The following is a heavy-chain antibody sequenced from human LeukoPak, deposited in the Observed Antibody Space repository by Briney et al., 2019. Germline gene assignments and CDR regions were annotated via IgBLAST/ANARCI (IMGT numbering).Heavy chain of an antibody. D-gene: IGHD3-16*01. CDR1: GYTFINYE. Sequence: GASVKVSCKASGYTFINYEITWVRQAPGKGLEWMAWISVYNGNTIYAQKLQDRVTLTTDTSTSTAYMELRSLRSDDTALYYCARGGDVRSLDYWGQGTLVTVSS. CDR3: ARGGDVRSLDY. CDR2: ISVYNGNT. V-gene: IGHV1-18*04. J-gene: IGHJ4*02.